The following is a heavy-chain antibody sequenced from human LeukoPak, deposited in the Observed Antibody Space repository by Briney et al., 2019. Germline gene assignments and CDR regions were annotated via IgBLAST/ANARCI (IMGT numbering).Heavy chain of an antibody. J-gene: IGHJ6*02. CDR1: GFTFSSYA. Sequence: GGSLRLSCAASGFTFSSYAMSWVRQAPGKGLEWVSAISGSGGSTYYADSVKGRSTISRDNSKNTLYLQMNSLRAEDTAVYYCAKGDGDYVYYGMDVWGQGTTVTVSS. V-gene: IGHV3-23*01. CDR2: ISGSGGST. D-gene: IGHD4-17*01. CDR3: AKGDGDYVYYGMDV.